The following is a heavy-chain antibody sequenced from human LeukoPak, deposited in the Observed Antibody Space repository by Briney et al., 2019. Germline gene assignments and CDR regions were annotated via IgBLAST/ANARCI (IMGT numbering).Heavy chain of an antibody. CDR1: GYTFTSYG. J-gene: IGHJ4*02. V-gene: IGHV1-18*04. CDR3: ARNHYSSSSDY. Sequence: ASVKVSCKASGYTFTSYGISWVRQAPGQGLEWMGWISIYNGNTNYAEKIQGRVTMTTDTSTNTAFMELRSLRSDDTAMYYCARNHYSSSSDYWGQGTLVTVSS. CDR2: ISIYNGNT. D-gene: IGHD6-6*01.